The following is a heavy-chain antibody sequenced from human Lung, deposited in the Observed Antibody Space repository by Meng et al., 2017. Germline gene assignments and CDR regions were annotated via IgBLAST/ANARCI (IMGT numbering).Heavy chain of an antibody. CDR3: ARGPTTMAHDFDY. CDR1: GVSFSDYY. V-gene: IGHV4-34*01. CDR2: INHSGST. Sequence: VQRQQWGAGLLKPSEPLSLACVVAGVSFSDYYWSWIRQPPGKGLEWIGEINHSGSTNYNPSLESRATISVDTSQNNLSLKLSSVTAADSAVYYCARGPTTMAHDFDYWGQGTLVTVSS. D-gene: IGHD4-11*01. J-gene: IGHJ4*02.